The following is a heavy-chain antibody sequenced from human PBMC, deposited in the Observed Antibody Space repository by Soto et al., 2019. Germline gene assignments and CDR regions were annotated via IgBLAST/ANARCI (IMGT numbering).Heavy chain of an antibody. Sequence: HPGGSLRLSCAASGFSVSDNYMNWVRQAPGKGLEWVSVTYIGGSTYYADSVKGRFTISRDNSKNTLSLQRNTRRAGDRVVYYCARAGTQAGMNVGGQGT. CDR3: ARAGTQAGMNV. CDR2: TYIGGST. J-gene: IGHJ6*02. V-gene: IGHV3-66*01. CDR1: GFSVSDNY.